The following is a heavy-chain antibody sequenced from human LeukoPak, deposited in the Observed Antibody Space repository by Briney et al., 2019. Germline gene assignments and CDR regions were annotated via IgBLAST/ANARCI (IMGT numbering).Heavy chain of an antibody. CDR3: AGDLGIVVVPAGIESNGFDP. CDR1: GGSLSSYY. Sequence: SETLSLTCTVSGGSLSSYYWSWIRPPAGKGLEWIGRIYTSGSTNYNPSLKSRVTMSVDTSKNQFSLKLSSVAAADAAVYDCAGDLGIVVVPAGIESNGFDPWGQGTLVTVSS. J-gene: IGHJ5*02. CDR2: IYTSGST. V-gene: IGHV4-4*07. D-gene: IGHD2-2*03.